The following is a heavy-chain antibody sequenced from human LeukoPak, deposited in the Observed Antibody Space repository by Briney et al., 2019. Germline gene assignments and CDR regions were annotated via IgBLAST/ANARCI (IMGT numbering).Heavy chain of an antibody. CDR3: AKDIVVVPAAVDY. CDR2: IKSKTEGGTT. CDR1: GLTFSNAR. V-gene: IGHV3-15*01. Sequence: GGSLRLSCAASGLTFSNARMNWVRQAPGKGLEWVGRIKSKTEGGTTDYAAAVKGRFIISRDDSENTLHLQMNSLKTEDTAVYYCAKDIVVVPAAVDYWGQGTLVTVSS. D-gene: IGHD2-2*01. J-gene: IGHJ4*02.